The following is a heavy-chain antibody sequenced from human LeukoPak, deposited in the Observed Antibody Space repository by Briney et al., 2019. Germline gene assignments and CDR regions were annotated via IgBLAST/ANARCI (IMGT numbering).Heavy chain of an antibody. CDR2: IRSKAYGGTT. J-gene: IGHJ4*02. CDR3: TRDGAPTLEQLWLPDFPDY. Sequence: PGGSLRLSCATSGVTFSSYSMNWVRQAPGKGLEWVGFIRSKAYGGTTEYAASVKGRFTISRDDSKSIAYLQMNSLRTEDTAVYYCTRDGAPTLEQLWLPDFPDYWGQGTLVTVSS. CDR1: GVTFSSYS. D-gene: IGHD5-18*01. V-gene: IGHV3-49*04.